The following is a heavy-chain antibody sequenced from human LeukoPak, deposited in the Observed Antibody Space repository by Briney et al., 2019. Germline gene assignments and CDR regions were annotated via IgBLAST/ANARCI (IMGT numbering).Heavy chain of an antibody. V-gene: IGHV1-2*02. CDR1: GYTFTGYY. CDR2: INPNSGDT. CDR3: ARANPLYCSSTTCLFDY. D-gene: IGHD2-2*01. J-gene: IGHJ4*02. Sequence: VASVKVSCKASGYTFTGYYMPWVRQAPGQGFEWMGWINPNSGDTNYAQKFQGRVTMTRDTSISTAHMELSRLRSDDTAVYYCARANPLYCSSTTCLFDYWGQGTLVTVSS.